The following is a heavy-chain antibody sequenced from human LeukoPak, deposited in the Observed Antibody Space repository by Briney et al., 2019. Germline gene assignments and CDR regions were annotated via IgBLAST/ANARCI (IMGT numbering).Heavy chain of an antibody. CDR3: AKDQSIAVTGTWDF. J-gene: IGHJ4*02. D-gene: IGHD6-19*01. CDR1: GFTFTSYG. V-gene: IGHV3-30*18. Sequence: GGSLRLSCAASGFTFTSYGMHWVRLAPGKGLEWVAHISYDGSDKYYGDSVKGRFTISRDNSKNTLNLQMSSLRAEDTAVYYCAKDQSIAVTGTWDFWGQGTLVTVSS. CDR2: ISYDGSDK.